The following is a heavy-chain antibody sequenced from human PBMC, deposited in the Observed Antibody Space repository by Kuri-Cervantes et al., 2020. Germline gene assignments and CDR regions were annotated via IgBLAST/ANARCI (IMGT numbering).Heavy chain of an antibody. V-gene: IGHV3-21*01. CDR1: GFTLSNYW. D-gene: IGHD6-13*01. CDR3: ARDRSSWYRFDY. J-gene: IGHJ4*02. CDR2: ISSSSSYI. Sequence: GESLKISCAASGFTLSNYWMHWVRQAPGKGLEWVSSISSSSSYIYYADSVKGRFTISRDNAKNSLYLQMNSLRAEDTAVYYCARDRSSWYRFDYWGQGTLVTVSS.